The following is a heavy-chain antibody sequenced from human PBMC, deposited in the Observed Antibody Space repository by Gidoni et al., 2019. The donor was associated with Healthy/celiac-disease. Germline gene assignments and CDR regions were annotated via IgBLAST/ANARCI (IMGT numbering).Heavy chain of an antibody. D-gene: IGHD2-2*01. CDR1: GGSISSYY. CDR3: AREARGCSSTSCQYYFDY. CDR2: IYYSGST. J-gene: IGHJ4*02. Sequence: QVQLQESGPGLVKPSETLSLTCTVSGGSISSYYWSWIRQPPGKGLEWIGYIYYSGSTKYNPSLKSRVTISVDTSKNQFSLKLSSVTAADTAVYYCAREARGCSSTSCQYYFDYWGQGTLVTVSS. V-gene: IGHV4-59*01.